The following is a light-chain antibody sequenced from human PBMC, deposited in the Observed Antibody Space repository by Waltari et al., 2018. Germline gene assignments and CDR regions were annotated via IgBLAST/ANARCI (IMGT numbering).Light chain of an antibody. Sequence: WYRQHPGKDPKFIILDVTQRPSGISDRFCGSKSGNTASLNISGLQADDEADYYCASYTADSTYVFGSGTTVTV. V-gene: IGLV2-14*03. CDR2: DVT. CDR3: ASYTADSTYV. J-gene: IGLJ1*01.